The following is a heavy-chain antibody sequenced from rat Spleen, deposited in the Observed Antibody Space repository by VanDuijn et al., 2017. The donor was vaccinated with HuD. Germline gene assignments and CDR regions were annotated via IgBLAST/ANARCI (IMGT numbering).Heavy chain of an antibody. CDR3: ARPTTGIPFNY. V-gene: IGHV5-25*01. CDR1: GFTFSNYW. Sequence: EVLLVESGGGLVQPGRSLKLSCAASGFTFSNYWMYWLRQAPKKGLEWVASISTGGDDTYYRDSVKGRFTISRDNAKSTLYLQVDSLRSEDTAIYYCARPTTGIPFNYWGQGVMVTVSS. D-gene: IGHD1-9*01. J-gene: IGHJ2*01. CDR2: ISTGGDDT.